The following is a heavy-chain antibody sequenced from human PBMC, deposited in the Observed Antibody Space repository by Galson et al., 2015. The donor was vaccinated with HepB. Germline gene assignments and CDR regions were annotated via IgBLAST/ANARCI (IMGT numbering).Heavy chain of an antibody. CDR3: SILYDFWSGYYFDY. Sequence: SLRLSCAVPGSIFTNAWMSWVRQAPGKGLEWVGRIKSQTDGGTTEYAAPVKVRFTISRDDSKNTVFLQMRSLKTEDTAVYYCSILYDFWSGYYFDYWGQGTLVTVSS. CDR1: GSIFTNAW. D-gene: IGHD3-3*01. J-gene: IGHJ4*02. CDR2: IKSQTDGGTT. V-gene: IGHV3-15*01.